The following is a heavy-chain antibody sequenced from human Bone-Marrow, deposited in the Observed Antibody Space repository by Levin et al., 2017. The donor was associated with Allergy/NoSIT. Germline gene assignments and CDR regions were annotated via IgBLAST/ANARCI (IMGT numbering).Heavy chain of an antibody. CDR1: GFTFSSYG. CDR3: ARSGGSPLYSGYDFLYWFDP. J-gene: IGHJ5*02. CDR2: IWYDGSNK. D-gene: IGHD5-12*01. Sequence: AGGSLRLSCAASGFTFSSYGMHWVRQAPGKGLEWVAVIWYDGSNKYYADSVKGRFTISRDNSKNTLYLQMNSLRAEDTAVYYCARSGGSPLYSGYDFLYWFDPWGQGTLVTVSS. V-gene: IGHV3-33*01.